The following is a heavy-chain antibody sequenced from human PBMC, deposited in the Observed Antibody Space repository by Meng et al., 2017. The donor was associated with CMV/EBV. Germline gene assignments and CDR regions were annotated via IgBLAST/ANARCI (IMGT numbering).Heavy chain of an antibody. V-gene: IGHV4-61*01. Sequence: GSLRLSCTVSGGSVSSGSYYWSWIRQPPGKGLEWIGYIYYSGSTNYNPPLKSRVTISVDTSKNQFSLKLSSVTAADTAVYYCARSYYYYYGMDVWGQGTTVTVSS. CDR1: GGSVSSGSYY. J-gene: IGHJ6*02. CDR3: ARSYYYYYGMDV. CDR2: IYYSGST.